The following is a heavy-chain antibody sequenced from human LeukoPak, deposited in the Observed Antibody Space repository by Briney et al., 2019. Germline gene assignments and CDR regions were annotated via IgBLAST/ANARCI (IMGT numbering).Heavy chain of an antibody. V-gene: IGHV1-3*04. Sequence: ASVKVSCKASGYTFSGYYIHWVRQAPGQRPEWMGWINIGNGETKYSQKFQGRVTITRNTSASTAYMEMSSLTSEDTAVYYCARGIYFGSGRGPMDVWGQGTTVTVSS. J-gene: IGHJ6*01. D-gene: IGHD3-10*01. CDR2: INIGNGET. CDR3: ARGIYFGSGRGPMDV. CDR1: GYTFSGYY.